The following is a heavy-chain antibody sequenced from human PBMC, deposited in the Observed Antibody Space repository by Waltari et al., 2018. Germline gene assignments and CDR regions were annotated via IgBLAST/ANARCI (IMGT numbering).Heavy chain of an antibody. Sequence: QVQLVQSGSEVKKPGSSVKLSCKASGGTFRTASFNWLRRAPGQGLEWMGAIIPIENKANTAQRFQGKVTITADETTSTVYMQLSSLTSEDTVVYYCATEGWQFSGLTGGRAFDVWGRGTLVTVSS. CDR1: GGTFRTAS. CDR3: ATEGWQFSGLTGGRAFDV. D-gene: IGHD5-12*01. V-gene: IGHV1-69*12. J-gene: IGHJ3*01. CDR2: IIPIENKA.